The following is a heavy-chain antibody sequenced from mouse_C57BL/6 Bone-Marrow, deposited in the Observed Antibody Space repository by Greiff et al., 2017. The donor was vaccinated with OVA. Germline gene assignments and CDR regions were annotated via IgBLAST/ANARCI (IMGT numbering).Heavy chain of an antibody. V-gene: IGHV1-55*01. Sequence: QVQLQQPGAELVKPGASVKMSCKASGYTFSSYWITWVKQRPGQGLEWIGDIYPGSGSTNYNEKFKSKATLTVDTSSSTAYMQLSSLTSEDSAVYYCAREGLGGYYVDYFDYWGQGTTLTVSS. CDR2: IYPGSGST. CDR1: GYTFSSYW. CDR3: AREGLGGYYVDYFDY. D-gene: IGHD2-3*01. J-gene: IGHJ2*01.